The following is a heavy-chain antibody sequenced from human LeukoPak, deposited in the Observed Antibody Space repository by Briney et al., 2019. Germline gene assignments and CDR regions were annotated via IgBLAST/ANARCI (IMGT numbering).Heavy chain of an antibody. CDR2: IYTSGNA. J-gene: IGHJ6*02. D-gene: IGHD2-2*01. Sequence: SETLSLTCAVSGGSISSYYWSWIRQPAGKGLEWIGRIYTSGNANCNPSLKSRVTMSVDTSKNQLSLKVTSVTAADTAVYYCASTSAGNSGMDVWGQGTTVTVSS. V-gene: IGHV4-4*07. CDR1: GGSISSYY. CDR3: ASTSAGNSGMDV.